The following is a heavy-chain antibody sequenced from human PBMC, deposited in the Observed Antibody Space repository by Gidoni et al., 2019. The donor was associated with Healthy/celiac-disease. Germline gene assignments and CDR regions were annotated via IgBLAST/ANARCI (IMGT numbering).Heavy chain of an antibody. CDR1: GFTFSSYS. V-gene: IGHV3-21*01. Sequence: EVQLVESGGGLVKPGGSLRLPSAASGFTFSSYSMNWVRQAPGKGLEWVSSISSSSSYIYYADSVKGRFTISRDNAKNSLYLQMNSLRAEDTAVYYCARDGLYYDFWSGFDYWGQGTLVTVSS. D-gene: IGHD3-3*01. CDR2: ISSSSSYI. J-gene: IGHJ4*02. CDR3: ARDGLYYDFWSGFDY.